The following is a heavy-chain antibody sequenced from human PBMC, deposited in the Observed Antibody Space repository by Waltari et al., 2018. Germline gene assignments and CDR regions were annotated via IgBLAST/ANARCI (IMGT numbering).Heavy chain of an antibody. V-gene: IGHV3-23*03. Sequence: EVQLLESGGALVQPGGSLRLACATSGFRFSLYAMTWVRQAPGKRLERVSGIYDDGTAYSADSVKGRFTVSRDYSKSTLYLQMNSLRAEDTAVYYCAKQAITTVPNGDYFYYMDVWGKGTTVIVSS. D-gene: IGHD4-4*01. J-gene: IGHJ6*03. CDR3: AKQAITTVPNGDYFYYMDV. CDR1: GFRFSLYA. CDR2: IYDDGTA.